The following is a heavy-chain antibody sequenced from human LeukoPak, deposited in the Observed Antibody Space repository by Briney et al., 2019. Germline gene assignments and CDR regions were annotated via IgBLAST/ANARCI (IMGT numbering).Heavy chain of an antibody. V-gene: IGHV4-59*01. Sequence: SETLSLTCTVTGGSISSYYWSWIRQPPGKGLEWIGYIYYSGSTNYNPSLKSRVTISVDTSKNQFSLKLSSVTAADTAVYYCARAKALYWYFDLWGRGTLVTVSS. CDR3: ARAKALYWYFDL. CDR1: GGSISSYY. CDR2: IYYSGST. J-gene: IGHJ2*01.